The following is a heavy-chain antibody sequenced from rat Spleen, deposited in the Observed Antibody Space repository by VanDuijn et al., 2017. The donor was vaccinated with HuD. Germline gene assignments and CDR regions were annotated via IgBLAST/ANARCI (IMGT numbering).Heavy chain of an antibody. CDR2: MRYNGDT. D-gene: IGHD3-1*01. V-gene: IGHV2-63*01. CDR3: TIHPRY. Sequence: QVQLKESGPGLVQPSETLSLTCTVSGFSLTSYNVHWVRQPPGKGLEWMGRMRYNGDTSYNSALISRLSISRDTSKNQVFLKMNSLQTDDTGTYYCTIHPRYWGQGVMVTVSS. J-gene: IGHJ2*01. CDR1: GFSLTSYN.